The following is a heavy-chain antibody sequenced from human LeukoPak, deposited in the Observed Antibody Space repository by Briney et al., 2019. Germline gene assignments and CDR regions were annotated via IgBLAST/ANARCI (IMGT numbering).Heavy chain of an antibody. CDR2: INHSGST. V-gene: IGHV4-34*01. CDR1: GGSFSGYY. Sequence: SETLSLTCAVYGGSFSGYYWSWIRQPPGKGLEWIGEINHSGSTNYNPSLKSRVTISVDTSENQFSLKLSSVTAADTAVYYCARGFYYGSAADVWGKGTTVTVSS. CDR3: ARGFYYGSAADV. D-gene: IGHD3-10*01. J-gene: IGHJ6*04.